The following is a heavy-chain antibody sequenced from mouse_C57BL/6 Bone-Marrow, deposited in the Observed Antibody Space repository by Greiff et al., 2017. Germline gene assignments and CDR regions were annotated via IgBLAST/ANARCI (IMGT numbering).Heavy chain of an antibody. CDR3: ARGATVVATKGTWFAY. CDR2: IYPRDGST. D-gene: IGHD1-1*01. V-gene: IGHV1-78*01. CDR1: GYTFTDHT. Sequence: VQLQESDAELVKPGASVKISCKVSGYTFTDHTIHWMKQRPEQGLEWIGYIYPRDGSTKYNEKFKGKATLSADKSSSTAYMQLNSLTSEDSAVYFCARGATVVATKGTWFAYWGQGTLVTVSA. J-gene: IGHJ3*01.